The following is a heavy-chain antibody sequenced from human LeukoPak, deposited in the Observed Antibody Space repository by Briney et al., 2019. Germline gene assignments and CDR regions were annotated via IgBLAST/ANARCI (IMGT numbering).Heavy chain of an antibody. CDR3: ARGDSGKWNYKRGFDY. D-gene: IGHD1-26*01. J-gene: IGHJ4*02. CDR1: GFSVSSNY. V-gene: IGHV3-53*01. CDR2: IYSGGST. Sequence: GGSLRLSCAASGFSVSSNYMSWVRQAPGKGLEWVSVIYSGGSTNYADSVKGRFTISRDNSKNTLYLQMNSLRAEDTAAYYCARGDSGKWNYKRGFDYWGQGTLVTVSS.